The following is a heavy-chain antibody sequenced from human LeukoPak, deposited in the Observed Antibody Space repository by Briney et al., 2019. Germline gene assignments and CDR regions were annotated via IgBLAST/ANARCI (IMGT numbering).Heavy chain of an antibody. CDR2: IYHSGST. V-gene: IGHV4-30-2*01. CDR1: GGSISSGGYS. Sequence: SETLSPTCAVSGGSISSGGYSWSWIRQPPGKGLEWIGYIYHSGSTYYNPSLKSRVTISVDRSKNQFSLKLSSVTAADTAVYYCARGAESTYYYGSGSYLFDYWGQGTLVTVSS. CDR3: ARGAESTYYYGSGSYLFDY. J-gene: IGHJ4*02. D-gene: IGHD3-10*01.